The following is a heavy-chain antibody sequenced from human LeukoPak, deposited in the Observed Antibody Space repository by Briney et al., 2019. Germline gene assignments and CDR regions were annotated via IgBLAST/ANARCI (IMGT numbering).Heavy chain of an antibody. Sequence: PGGSLRLSCAASGFTFSDYYMSWIRQAPGKGREWVSYISGSGSNTKYADSVKGRFTISRDNAKNSLYLQMNSLRAEDTAMYYCVRDSAHVVVVPAVIPPGLDNWFDPWGQGTLVTVSS. J-gene: IGHJ5*02. V-gene: IGHV3-11*01. CDR3: VRDSAHVVVVPAVIPPGLDNWFDP. D-gene: IGHD2-2*01. CDR2: ISGSGSNT. CDR1: GFTFSDYY.